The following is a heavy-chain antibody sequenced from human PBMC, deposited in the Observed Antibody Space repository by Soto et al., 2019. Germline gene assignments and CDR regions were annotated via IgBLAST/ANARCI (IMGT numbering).Heavy chain of an antibody. V-gene: IGHV3-21*01. CDR1: GFTFSSYS. Sequence: PGGSLRLSCAASGFTFSSYSMNWVRQAPGKGLEWVSSISSSSSYIYYADSVKGRFTISRDNAKNSLHLQMNSLRAEDTAVYYCATTGSGYDSPFDYWGQGTLVTVSS. J-gene: IGHJ4*02. CDR3: ATTGSGYDSPFDY. D-gene: IGHD5-12*01. CDR2: ISSSSSYI.